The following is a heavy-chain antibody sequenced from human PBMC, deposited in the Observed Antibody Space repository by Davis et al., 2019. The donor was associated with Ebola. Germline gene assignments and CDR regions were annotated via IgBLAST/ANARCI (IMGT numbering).Heavy chain of an antibody. V-gene: IGHV3-48*03. CDR2: ISSSGSTI. CDR3: ARDRGPYSGSYPFDY. J-gene: IGHJ4*02. Sequence: GGSLRLSCAASGFTFSSYEMNWVRQAPGKGLEWVSYISSSGSTIYYADSVKGRFTISRDNAKNSLYLQMNSLRAEDTAVYYCARDRGPYSGSYPFDYWGQGTLVTVSS. CDR1: GFTFSSYE. D-gene: IGHD1-26*01.